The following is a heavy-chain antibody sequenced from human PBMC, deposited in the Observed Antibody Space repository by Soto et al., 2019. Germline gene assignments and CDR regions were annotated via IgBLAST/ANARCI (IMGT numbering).Heavy chain of an antibody. V-gene: IGHV3-74*01. D-gene: IGHD3-22*01. CDR3: ARALPSYYYDSSGPGHYGMDV. J-gene: IGHJ6*02. CDR2: INSDGSST. CDR1: GFTFSSYW. Sequence: PGGSLRLSCAASGFTFSSYWMHWVRQAPGKGLVWVSRINSDGSSTSYADSVKGRFTISRDNAKNTLYLQMNSLRAEDTAVYYCARALPSYYYDSSGPGHYGMDVRAQRTTVTVSS.